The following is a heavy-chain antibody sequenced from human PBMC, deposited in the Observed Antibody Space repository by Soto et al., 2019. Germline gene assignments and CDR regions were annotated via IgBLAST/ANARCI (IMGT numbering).Heavy chain of an antibody. D-gene: IGHD2-15*01. V-gene: IGHV3-11*01. J-gene: IGHJ6*02. CDR3: ARDGWVAATNGMDV. CDR2: ISSSGSTI. Sequence: GGSLIIFCTASGCNFSYYYSGWIRQDPGKGLEWVSYISSSGSTIYYADSVKGRFTISRDNAKNSLYLQMNSLRAEDTAVYYCARDGWVAATNGMDVWGQGNTVPVSS. CDR1: GCNFSYYY.